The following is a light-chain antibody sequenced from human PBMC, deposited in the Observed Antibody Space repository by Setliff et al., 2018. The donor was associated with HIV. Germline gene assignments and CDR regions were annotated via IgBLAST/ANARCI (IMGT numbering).Light chain of an antibody. CDR3: ATWDDSLAGVV. J-gene: IGLJ2*01. V-gene: IGLV1-47*01. CDR2: RNV. Sequence: QSALTQPPSVSGTPGQRVTISCSGSNSNIGSSYVYWYQQFAGAAPKLLIYRNVQRPSGVPDRFSGSKSGTSASLAISDLRSEDDGDYYCATWDDSLAGVVFGGGTKVTVL. CDR1: NSNIGSSY.